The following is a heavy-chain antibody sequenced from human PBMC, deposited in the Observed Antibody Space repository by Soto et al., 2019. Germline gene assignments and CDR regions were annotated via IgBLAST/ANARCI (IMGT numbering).Heavy chain of an antibody. J-gene: IGHJ5*02. Sequence: LSPTFAVSGWYIFSGGYSWSWIRQPPGKGLEWIGTAYPRGSTYYDPSLKSRVTISLDLSKNQFSLDLNSVTAADTAVYYCARVAGSGWYDAWGQGTLVTVSS. D-gene: IGHD6-19*01. CDR3: ARVAGSGWYDA. CDR1: GWYIFSGGYS. V-gene: IGHV4-30-2*01. CDR2: AYPRGST.